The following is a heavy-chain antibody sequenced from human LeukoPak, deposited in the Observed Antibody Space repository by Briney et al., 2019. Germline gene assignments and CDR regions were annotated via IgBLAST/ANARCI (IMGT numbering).Heavy chain of an antibody. D-gene: IGHD6-13*01. Sequence: QPGGSLRLSCAASGFTFSSFGMHWVRQAPGKGLEWVAIIWYDGSNKYYADSMKGRFTISRDNSKNTLYLQMNSLRAEDTAVYYCARDIGTSWNIFDYWGQGTLVTVSS. CDR1: GFTFSSFG. V-gene: IGHV3-33*01. CDR2: IWYDGSNK. J-gene: IGHJ4*02. CDR3: ARDIGTSWNIFDY.